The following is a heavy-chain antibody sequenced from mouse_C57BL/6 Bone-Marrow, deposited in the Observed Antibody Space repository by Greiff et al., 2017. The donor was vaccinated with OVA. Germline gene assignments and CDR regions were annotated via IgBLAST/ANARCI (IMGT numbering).Heavy chain of an antibody. CDR2: ISGGGGNT. CDR1: GFTFSSYT. Sequence: EVKLMESGGGLVKPGGSLKLSCAASGFTFSSYTMSWVRQTPEKRLEWVATISGGGGNTYYPDSVKGRFTISRDNAKNTLYLQMSSLRSEDTALYYCARRGGTDWYFDVWGTGTTVTVSS. D-gene: IGHD4-1*01. V-gene: IGHV5-9*01. J-gene: IGHJ1*03. CDR3: ARRGGTDWYFDV.